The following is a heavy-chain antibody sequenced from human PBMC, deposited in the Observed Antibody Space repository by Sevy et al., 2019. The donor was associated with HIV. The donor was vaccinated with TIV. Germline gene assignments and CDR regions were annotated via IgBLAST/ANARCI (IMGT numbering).Heavy chain of an antibody. CDR1: GGSISSGGYY. CDR2: IYYSGST. CDR3: ARDISYCISSSCYPHDAFDI. V-gene: IGHV4-31*03. D-gene: IGHD2-2*01. Sequence: SETLSLTCTVSGGSISSGGYYWSWIRQHPGKGLEWIGYIYYSGSTYYNPSLKSRVIISVDTSKNQFSLKLSSVTAADTAVYYCARDISYCISSSCYPHDAFDIWGQGTMVTVSS. J-gene: IGHJ3*02.